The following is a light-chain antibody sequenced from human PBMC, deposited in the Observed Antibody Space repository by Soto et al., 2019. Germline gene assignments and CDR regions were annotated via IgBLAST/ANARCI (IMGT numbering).Light chain of an antibody. CDR3: CSYAGSYTLGVYV. J-gene: IGLJ1*01. V-gene: IGLV2-11*01. CDR1: SSDVGGYNY. CDR2: DVS. Sequence: QSALTQPRSVSGSPGQSVTISCTGTSSDVGGYNYVSWYQQHPGKAPKLMIYDVSKRPSGVPDRFSGSKSGNTASLTISGLQAEDEVDYYCCSYAGSYTLGVYVFGTGTKLTVL.